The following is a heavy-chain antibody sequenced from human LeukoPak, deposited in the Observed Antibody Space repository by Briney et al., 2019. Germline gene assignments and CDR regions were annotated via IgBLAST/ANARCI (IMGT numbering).Heavy chain of an antibody. CDR2: INHSGST. D-gene: IGHD2-15*01. CDR3: ARLLYYFDT. V-gene: IGHV4-34*01. J-gene: IGHJ4*02. CDR1: CGSFSGYY. Sequence: PSETLSLTCADYCGSFSGYYWIWIRQPPGKGLEWIGEINHSGSTNYNPSLKSRVTISVDTSKNQFSLKLSSVTAADTAVYYCARLLYYFDTWGQGTLVTVSS.